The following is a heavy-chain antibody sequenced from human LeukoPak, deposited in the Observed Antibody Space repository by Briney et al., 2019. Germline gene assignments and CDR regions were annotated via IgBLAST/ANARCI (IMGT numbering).Heavy chain of an antibody. CDR2: INHSGST. CDR1: GGSFSGYY. Sequence: PSETLSLTCAVYGGSFSGYYWSWIRQPPGKGLEWIGEINHSGSTNYNPSLKSRVTISVDTSRNQFSLKLSSVTAADTAVYYCARERGGGWFDPWGQGTLVTVSS. CDR3: ARERGGGWFDP. J-gene: IGHJ5*02. D-gene: IGHD3-16*01. V-gene: IGHV4-34*01.